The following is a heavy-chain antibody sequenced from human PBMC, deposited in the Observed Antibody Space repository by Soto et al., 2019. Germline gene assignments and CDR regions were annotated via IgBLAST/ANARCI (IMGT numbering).Heavy chain of an antibody. D-gene: IGHD6-25*01. CDR3: ARERYGSAPKLYSYYGMSG. CDR2: INPNSGGT. CDR1: RYTLGGYS. J-gene: IGHJ6*01. Sequence: ASVKVSCKASRYTLGGYSMRWVRHAPGQGLEWMGWINPNSGGTNYAQEFQGRVTMTRDTSISTAYMELNRLRSDDTAIYYFARERYGSAPKLYSYYGMSGWAQESKVTVS. V-gene: IGHV1-2*02.